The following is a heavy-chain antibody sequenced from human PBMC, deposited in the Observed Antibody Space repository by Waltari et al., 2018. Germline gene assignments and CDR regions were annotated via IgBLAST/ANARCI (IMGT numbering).Heavy chain of an antibody. Sequence: QVQLVESGGGVVQPGRSLRLSCAASGFTFSSYGMHWVRQAPGKGLEWVAVIWYDGSNKYYADSVKVRFTISRDKSKNTLYLQMNSLRAEDTAVYYCARGGGASSGWYDYWGQGTLVTVSS. CDR3: ARGGGASSGWYDY. CDR1: GFTFSSYG. J-gene: IGHJ4*02. V-gene: IGHV3-33*01. CDR2: IWYDGSNK. D-gene: IGHD6-19*01.